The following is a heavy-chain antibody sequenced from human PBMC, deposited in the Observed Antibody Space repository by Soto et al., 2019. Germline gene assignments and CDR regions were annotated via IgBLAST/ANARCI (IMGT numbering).Heavy chain of an antibody. Sequence: ESGGGVVQPGRSLRLSCAASGFTFSSYGMHWVRQAPGKGLEWVAVIWYDGSNKYYADSVKGRFTISRDNSKNTLYLQMNSLRAEDTAVYYCAARGYSGYGLDYWGQGTLVTVSS. V-gene: IGHV3-33*01. CDR3: AARGYSGYGLDY. CDR2: IWYDGSNK. J-gene: IGHJ4*02. CDR1: GFTFSSYG. D-gene: IGHD5-12*01.